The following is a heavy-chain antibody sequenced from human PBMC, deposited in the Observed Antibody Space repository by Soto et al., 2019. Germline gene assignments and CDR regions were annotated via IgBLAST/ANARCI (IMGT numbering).Heavy chain of an antibody. D-gene: IGHD5-18*01. CDR2: IRSKAYGGTT. CDR3: TQIQLWLPVDY. V-gene: IGHV3-49*03. Sequence: GGSLRLSCTASGFTFGDYAMSWFRQAPGKGLEWVGFIRSKAYGGTTEYAASVKGRFTISRDDSKSIAYLQMNSLKTEDTAVYYCTQIQLWLPVDYWGQGTLVTVSS. J-gene: IGHJ4*02. CDR1: GFTFGDYA.